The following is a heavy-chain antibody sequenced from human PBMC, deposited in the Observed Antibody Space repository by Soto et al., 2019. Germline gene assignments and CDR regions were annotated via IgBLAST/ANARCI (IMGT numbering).Heavy chain of an antibody. Sequence: QITLKESGPTLVNPTQTLTLTCTFSGFSFGVSGVGVGWIRQPPGRALEWLGLVFWNDDKRYSPSLERSLTLTKDTSNNQVVLTVTNLDPGDTGTYYCARAYTYDFDHWGQGTLVTVSS. CDR1: GFSFGVSGVG. CDR3: ARAYTYDFDH. D-gene: IGHD2-21*01. V-gene: IGHV2-5*01. CDR2: VFWNDDK. J-gene: IGHJ4*02.